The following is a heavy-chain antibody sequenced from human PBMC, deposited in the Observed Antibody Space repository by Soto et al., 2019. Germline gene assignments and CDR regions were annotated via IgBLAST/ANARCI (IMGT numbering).Heavy chain of an antibody. V-gene: IGHV4-59*01. CDR1: GGSISSYY. CDR3: ARGRGGWFINQLLNAFDI. J-gene: IGHJ3*02. D-gene: IGHD2-2*01. Sequence: QVQLQESGPGLVKPSETLSLTCTVSGGSISSYYWSWIRQPPGKGLEWIGYVYYSGSTNYNPSLKSRVIISVDTSKNQFSLKLSSVTAADTAVYYCARGRGGWFINQLLNAFDIWGQGTMVTVS. CDR2: VYYSGST.